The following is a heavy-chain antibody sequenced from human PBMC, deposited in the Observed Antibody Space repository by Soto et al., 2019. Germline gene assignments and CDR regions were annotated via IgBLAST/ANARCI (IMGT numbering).Heavy chain of an antibody. J-gene: IGHJ4*02. D-gene: IGHD5-18*01. CDR1: GGSISSYY. CDR3: ARASNRRGYSYGPDY. Sequence: SETLSLTCTVSGGSISSYYWSWIRHPPGKGLEWIGYIYYSGSTSYNPSLKSRVTISVDTSKNQFSLKLSSVTAADTAVYYCARASNRRGYSYGPDYWGQGPLVTVSS. CDR2: IYYSGST. V-gene: IGHV4-59*12.